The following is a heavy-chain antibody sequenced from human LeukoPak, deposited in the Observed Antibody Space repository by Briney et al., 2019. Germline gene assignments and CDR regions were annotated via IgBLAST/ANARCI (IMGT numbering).Heavy chain of an antibody. CDR3: ARAGGSYGSDDAFDI. CDR2: IYYSGST. Sequence: PSETLSLTCTVSGGSISSGDYYWNWIRQPPGKGLEWIGYIYYSGSTYYNPSLKSRVTISVETSKNQFSLKLSSVTAADTAVYYCARAGGSYGSDDAFDIWGQGTMVTVSS. CDR1: GGSISSGDYY. D-gene: IGHD1-26*01. J-gene: IGHJ3*02. V-gene: IGHV4-30-4*08.